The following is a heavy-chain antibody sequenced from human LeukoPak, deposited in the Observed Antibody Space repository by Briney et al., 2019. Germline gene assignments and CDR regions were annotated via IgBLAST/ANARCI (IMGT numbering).Heavy chain of an antibody. CDR2: ISGSGGST. CDR3: AKLSHMVRESYDY. D-gene: IGHD3-10*01. Sequence: GGSLRLSCAASGFTFSSYAMSWVRQAPGKGLEWVSAISGSGGSTYYADPVKGRFTISRDNSKNTLYLQMNSLRAEDTAVYYCAKLSHMVRESYDYWGQGTLVTVSS. J-gene: IGHJ4*02. CDR1: GFTFSSYA. V-gene: IGHV3-23*01.